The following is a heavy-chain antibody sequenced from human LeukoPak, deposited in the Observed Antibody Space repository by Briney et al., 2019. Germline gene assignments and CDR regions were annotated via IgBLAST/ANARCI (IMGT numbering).Heavy chain of an antibody. D-gene: IGHD2-2*01. CDR2: INPSGGST. J-gene: IGHJ4*02. CDR3: ARASTPAATGY. Sequence: ASVKVSCKASGYTFTSYYMHWVRQAPGQGLEGMGIINPSGGSTDYAQKFQGRVTMTRDTSTSTVYMELSSLRPEDTAVYYCARASTPAATGYWGQGTLVTVSS. V-gene: IGHV1-46*01. CDR1: GYTFTSYY.